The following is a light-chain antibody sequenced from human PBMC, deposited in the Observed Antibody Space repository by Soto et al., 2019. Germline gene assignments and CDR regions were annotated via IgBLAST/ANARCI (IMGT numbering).Light chain of an antibody. CDR2: DVS. J-gene: IGLJ3*02. Sequence: QSALTQPRSVSVSPGQSVTISCTGTSSDVGDYDFVSWYHQHPGKVPKAIIYDVSERPSGVPDRFSGSKSGNTASLTISGLQAEDEAVYYCCSYAGGHTWVFGGGTELTVL. V-gene: IGLV2-11*01. CDR3: CSYAGGHTWV. CDR1: SSDVGDYDF.